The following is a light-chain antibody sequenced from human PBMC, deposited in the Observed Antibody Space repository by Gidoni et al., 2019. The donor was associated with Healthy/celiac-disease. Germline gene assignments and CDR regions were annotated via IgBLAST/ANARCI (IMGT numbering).Light chain of an antibody. CDR3: LQYDNLPIT. J-gene: IGKJ5*01. CDR1: QDIRNY. CDR2: DVS. Sequence: DIQMTQSPSSLAASVGDRVPITCQASQDIRNYLNWYQQKPGKAPRLLIYDVSNLETGVPSRVSGSGSGTDFTLTISSLQPEDVATYYCLQYDNLPITFGQGTRLEIK. V-gene: IGKV1-33*01.